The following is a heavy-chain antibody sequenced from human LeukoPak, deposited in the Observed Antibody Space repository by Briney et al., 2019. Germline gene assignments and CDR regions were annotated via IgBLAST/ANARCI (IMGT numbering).Heavy chain of an antibody. J-gene: IGHJ5*02. CDR1: GGTFSSYA. V-gene: IGHV1-69*13. Sequence: GASVTVSCKASGGTFSSYAISWVRQAPGQGLEWMGGIIPIFGTANYAQKFQGRVTITADESTSTAYMELSSLRSEDTAVYYCAGAFWDCSSTSCYSSWFDPWGQGTLVTVSS. CDR3: AGAFWDCSSTSCYSSWFDP. CDR2: IIPIFGTA. D-gene: IGHD2-2*01.